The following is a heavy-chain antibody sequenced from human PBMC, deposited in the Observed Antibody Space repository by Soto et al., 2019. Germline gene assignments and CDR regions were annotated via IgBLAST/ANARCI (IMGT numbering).Heavy chain of an antibody. J-gene: IGHJ4*02. CDR3: ARPPFPGCINGVCYPCDH. CDR2: INPSGGST. CDR1: GYTFTHYY. D-gene: IGHD2-8*01. V-gene: IGHV1-46*01. Sequence: QVQLVQSGAEVKKPGASVKVSCKASGYTFTHYYIHWVRQAPGQGLEWMGMINPSGGSTDYAQKFQGRVTMTTDMSTTTVSMELSSLRSDDTAVYYCARPPFPGCINGVCYPCDHWGQGTLITVSS.